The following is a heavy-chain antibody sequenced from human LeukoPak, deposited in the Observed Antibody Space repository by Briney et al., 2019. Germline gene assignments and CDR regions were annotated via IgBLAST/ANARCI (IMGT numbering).Heavy chain of an antibody. Sequence: PSGTLSLTCAVYGGSFSGYYWSWIRQPPGKGLEWIGEINHSGSTNYNPSLKSRVTISVDTSKNQFSLKLSSVTAADTAVYYCARGAYDSSGYWDYYYGMDVWGQGTTVTVSS. CDR1: GGSFSGYY. CDR3: ARGAYDSSGYWDYYYGMDV. V-gene: IGHV4-34*01. J-gene: IGHJ6*02. D-gene: IGHD3-22*01. CDR2: INHSGST.